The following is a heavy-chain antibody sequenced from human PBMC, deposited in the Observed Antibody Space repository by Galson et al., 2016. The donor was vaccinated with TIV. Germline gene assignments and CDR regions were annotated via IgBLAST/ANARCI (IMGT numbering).Heavy chain of an antibody. D-gene: IGHD6-19*01. J-gene: IGHJ5*01. Sequence: SLRLSCAASGFTFSTYALTWVRQTPGKGLEWVSTISGTGISTYYADSVKGRFTVSRDNSESTLYLQMNSLRAEDTAIYYCAKDRGKQWLVPTDSWGQGTLVTVSS. CDR1: GFTFSTYA. CDR3: AKDRGKQWLVPTDS. V-gene: IGHV3-23*01. CDR2: ISGTGIST.